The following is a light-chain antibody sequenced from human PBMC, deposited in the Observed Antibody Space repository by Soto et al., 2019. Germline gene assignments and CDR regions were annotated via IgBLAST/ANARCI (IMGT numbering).Light chain of an antibody. CDR2: EVI. J-gene: IGLJ1*01. V-gene: IGLV2-14*01. Sequence: QSALTQPASVSGSPGQSITISCTGTNSDIGRYNYVSWHQQYPGKAPKLLIFEVIHRPSGVSDRFSGSKSGTSASLAISGLQPEDEADYYCAAWDDSLNALFGTGTKVTVL. CDR3: AAWDDSLNAL. CDR1: NSDIGRYNY.